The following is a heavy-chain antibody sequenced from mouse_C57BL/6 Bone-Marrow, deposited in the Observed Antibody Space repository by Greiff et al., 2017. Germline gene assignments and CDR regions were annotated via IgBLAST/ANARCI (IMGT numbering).Heavy chain of an antibody. J-gene: IGHJ2*01. V-gene: IGHV1-50*01. CDR1: GYTFTSYW. Sequence: VHLQQPGAELVKPGASVKLSCKASGYTFTSYWMQWVKQRPGQGLEWFGEIDPSDSHTNYNQKYKGKATLTVDTSSSPAYMQLSSMTSEDSAVYYCARFYSNHYVDYWGQGTTLTVSS. CDR2: IDPSDSHT. D-gene: IGHD2-5*01. CDR3: ARFYSNHYVDY.